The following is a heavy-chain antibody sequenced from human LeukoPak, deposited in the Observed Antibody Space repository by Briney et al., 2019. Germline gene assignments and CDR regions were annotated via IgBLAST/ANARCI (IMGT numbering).Heavy chain of an antibody. CDR1: GYTFTGYY. D-gene: IGHD3-3*01. Sequence: ASVKVSRKASGYTFTGYYMHWVRQAPGQGLEWMGWISAYNGNTNYAQKLQGRVTMTTDTSTSTAYMELRSLRSDDTAVYYCAILRFLDRLSGDYWGQGTLVTVSS. J-gene: IGHJ4*02. V-gene: IGHV1-18*04. CDR2: ISAYNGNT. CDR3: AILRFLDRLSGDY.